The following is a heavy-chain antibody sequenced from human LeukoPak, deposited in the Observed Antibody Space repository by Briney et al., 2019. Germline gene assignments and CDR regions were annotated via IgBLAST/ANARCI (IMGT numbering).Heavy chain of an antibody. CDR2: INSDGSST. V-gene: IGHV3-74*01. Sequence: PGGSLRLSCAASGFTFSTYWMRWVRHAPGEGLVWVSRINSDGSSTNYADSVKGRFTISRDNAKNTLYLQMNSLRVEDTALYYCATLEGSGWPDYWGQGTLVTVSS. CDR3: ATLEGSGWPDY. J-gene: IGHJ4*02. D-gene: IGHD6-19*01. CDR1: GFTFSTYW.